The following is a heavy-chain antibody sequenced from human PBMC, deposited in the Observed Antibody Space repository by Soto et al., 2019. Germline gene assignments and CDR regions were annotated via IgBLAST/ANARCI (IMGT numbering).Heavy chain of an antibody. CDR1: GYSFTSYW. V-gene: IGHV5-51*01. CDR3: ARLKDGYNYVPFDY. CDR2: IYPGDSDT. J-gene: IGHJ4*02. Sequence: GESLKISCKGSGYSFTSYWIGWVRQMSGKGLEWMGIIYPGDSDTRYSPSFQGQVTISADRSISTAYLQWSSLKASDTAMYYCARLKDGYNYVPFDYRGQGTLVTVSS. D-gene: IGHD5-12*01.